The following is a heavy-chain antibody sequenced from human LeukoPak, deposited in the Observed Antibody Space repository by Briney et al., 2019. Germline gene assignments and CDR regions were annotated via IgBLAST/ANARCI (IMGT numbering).Heavy chain of an antibody. J-gene: IGHJ6*03. D-gene: IGHD3-22*01. CDR3: ARVTYYYDSSGYRGYYYYYYMDV. CDR1: GGSISSYY. CDR2: IYTSGST. Sequence: SETLSLTCTVSGGSISSYYWSWIRQPAGKGLEWIGRIYTSGSTNYNPSLKSRVTISVDTSKNQFSLKLSSVTAADTAVYYCARVTYYYDSSGYRGYYYYYYMDVWGKGTTVTVSS. V-gene: IGHV4-4*07.